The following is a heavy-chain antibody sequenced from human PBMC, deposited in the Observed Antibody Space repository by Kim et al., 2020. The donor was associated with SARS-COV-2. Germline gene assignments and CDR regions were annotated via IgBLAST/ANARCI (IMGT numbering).Heavy chain of an antibody. J-gene: IGHJ5*02. CDR1: VFTFSSYW. Sequence: GGSLRLACEASVFTFSSYWMNWGRSCHGKWQVWVSRIMSDGRDKHSADSVKGRFTISRDNAKNTLHLQLNSLGVEDTAIYYCARGSFQQGFDPWGQGTLGTVSS. CDR2: IMSDGRDK. CDR3: ARGSFQQGFDP. D-gene: IGHD6-13*01. V-gene: IGHV3-74*01.